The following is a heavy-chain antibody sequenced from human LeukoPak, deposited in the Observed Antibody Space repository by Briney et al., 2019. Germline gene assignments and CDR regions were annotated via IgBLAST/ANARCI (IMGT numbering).Heavy chain of an antibody. D-gene: IGHD3-16*01. CDR2: IKSKTDGRTT. CDR1: GFTFSNAW. CDR3: TTRYVWGSYVFDY. J-gene: IGHJ4*02. V-gene: IGHV3-15*01. Sequence: PGGSLRLSCAASGFTFSNAWMSWVRQAPGKGLEWVGRIKSKTDGRTTDYAAPVKGRFTISRDDSKNTLYLQMNSLKTEDTAVYYCTTRYVWGSYVFDYWGQGTLVTVSS.